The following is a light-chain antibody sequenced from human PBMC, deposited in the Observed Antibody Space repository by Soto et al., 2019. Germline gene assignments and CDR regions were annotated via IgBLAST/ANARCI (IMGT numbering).Light chain of an antibody. CDR3: QQRSNWPPIT. CDR1: QSVGSY. V-gene: IGKV3-11*01. CDR2: DAS. J-gene: IGKJ5*01. Sequence: EIVLTQSPATLSLSPGERATLSCRASQSVGSYLAWYQQKPGQPPRLLIYDASNRATGIPARFSGSGSGTDFTLTISSLEPEDFAVYYCQQRSNWPPITFGQGTRLEIK.